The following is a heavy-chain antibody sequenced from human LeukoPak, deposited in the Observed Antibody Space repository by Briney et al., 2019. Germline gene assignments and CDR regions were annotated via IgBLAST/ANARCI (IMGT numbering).Heavy chain of an antibody. CDR2: IYYSGST. J-gene: IGHJ4*02. CDR1: GGSISSGGYY. CDR3: ARGRGYCSGVSCPPGH. D-gene: IGHD2-15*01. Sequence: SETLSLTCTVSGGSISSGGYYWSWIRQPPGKGLEWIGYIYYSGSTSYNPSLKSRVTISVDTSKNQFSLKLSSVTAADTAVYYCARGRGYCSGVSCPPGHWGQGALVTVSS. V-gene: IGHV4-61*08.